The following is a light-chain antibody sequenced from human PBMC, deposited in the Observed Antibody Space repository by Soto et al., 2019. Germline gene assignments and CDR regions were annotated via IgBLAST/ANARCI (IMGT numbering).Light chain of an antibody. Sequence: SVLTQPASESGSPGRSLTLSCTGTSSNVGSYKLVSWYQQHPGKAPKLMIFEVNKRPSGVSNRFSGSKSGNTASLTISGLKVEDEADYYCCSSGGSPTYVFGTGTKVTVL. CDR3: CSSGGSPTYV. J-gene: IGLJ1*01. V-gene: IGLV2-23*02. CDR1: SSNVGSYKL. CDR2: EVN.